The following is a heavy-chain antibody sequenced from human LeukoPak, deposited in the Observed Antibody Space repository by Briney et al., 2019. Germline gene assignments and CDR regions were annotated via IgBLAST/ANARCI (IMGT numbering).Heavy chain of an antibody. CDR1: GYTFSSYA. D-gene: IGHD2/OR15-2a*01. Sequence: ASVKVSFTSSGYTFSSYAITWVRQAPVQALDWMGWISPYNGNTDSPHKFHESVTMTTDTSTIAAYMELRSLRSDDTAVYYCARDNTWYFDLWGRGTLVTVSS. V-gene: IGHV1-18*01. CDR3: ARDNTWYFDL. CDR2: ISPYNGNT. J-gene: IGHJ2*01.